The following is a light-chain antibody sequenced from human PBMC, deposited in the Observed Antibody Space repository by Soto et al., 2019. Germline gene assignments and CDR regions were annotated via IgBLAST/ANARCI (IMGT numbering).Light chain of an antibody. Sequence: QSALTQPRSVSASPGQSVTISCTGTSGDVGAYNYVSWSQQYPGKPPKLIIYDVDQRPSGVPDRFVGSKSANTATLTISGLQTEDEAAYYCAAWDDSLNGVVFGGGTQLTVL. V-gene: IGLV2-11*01. CDR2: DVD. CDR3: AAWDDSLNGVV. J-gene: IGLJ2*01. CDR1: SGDVGAYNY.